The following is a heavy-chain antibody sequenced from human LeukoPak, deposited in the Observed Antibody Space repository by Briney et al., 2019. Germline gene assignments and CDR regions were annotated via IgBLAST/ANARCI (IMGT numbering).Heavy chain of an antibody. CDR2: IYYTGST. Sequence: SETLSLTCSVSGASISGGTYYWGWIHQPPGKXXXWIGSIYYTGSTYDNPSLKSRVTISVDTSKNQFSLKLSSVTAADTAVYYCARRGGSGRAFDYWGQGTLVTVSS. D-gene: IGHD1-26*01. V-gene: IGHV4-39*01. CDR3: ARRGGSGRAFDY. CDR1: GASISGGTYY. J-gene: IGHJ4*02.